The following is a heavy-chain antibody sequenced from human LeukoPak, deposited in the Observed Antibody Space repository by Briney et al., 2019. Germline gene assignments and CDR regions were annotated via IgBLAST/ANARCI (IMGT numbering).Heavy chain of an antibody. J-gene: IGHJ4*03. CDR1: GGSISSGGYY. CDR2: IHHSGST. D-gene: IGHD3-10*01. CDR3: ASSLMVRGVPTPFFDY. Sequence: KSSETLSLTCTVSGGSISSGGYYWSWIRQPPGKGLEWIGYIHHSGSTYYNPSLKSRVTISVDRSKNQFSLKLSSVTAADTAVYYCASSLMVRGVPTPFFDYWGQGTTVTVSS. V-gene: IGHV4-30-2*01.